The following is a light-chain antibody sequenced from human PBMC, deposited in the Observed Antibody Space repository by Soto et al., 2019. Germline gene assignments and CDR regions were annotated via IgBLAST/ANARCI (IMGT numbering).Light chain of an antibody. Sequence: QSVLTQPPSASGTPGQRVTISCSGSSSNIGSNYVYWYQQLPGTAPKLLIYSNNQRPSGVPDRFSGSTSGTSASLAISGLRSEDEADYYCSAWDDSLSGWVFGGGTKRTVL. V-gene: IGLV1-47*02. J-gene: IGLJ3*02. CDR2: SNN. CDR3: SAWDDSLSGWV. CDR1: SSNIGSNY.